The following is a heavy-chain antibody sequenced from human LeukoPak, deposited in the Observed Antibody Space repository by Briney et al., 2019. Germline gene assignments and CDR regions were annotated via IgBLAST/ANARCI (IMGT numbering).Heavy chain of an antibody. CDR3: ATVLRAVAGGYNWFDP. D-gene: IGHD6-19*01. CDR2: INPSGGST. J-gene: IGHJ5*02. V-gene: IGHV1-46*01. Sequence: ASVKVSCKASGYTFTSYYMHWVRQAPGQGLEWMGIINPSGGSTSYAQKFQGRVTMTRDTSTSTVYMELSSLRSEDTAVYYCATVLRAVAGGYNWFDPWGQGTLVTVSS. CDR1: GYTFTSYY.